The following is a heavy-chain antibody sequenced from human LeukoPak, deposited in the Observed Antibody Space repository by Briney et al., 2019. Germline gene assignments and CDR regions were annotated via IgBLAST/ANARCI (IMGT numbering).Heavy chain of an antibody. CDR3: ARDWGRRYSSGWYGDFDY. Sequence: GGSLRLSCAASGFTLSNYAMHWVRQAQGKGLEWVAVISYDGSDKYYADSVKGRFTISRDNSKNTLYLQMNSLRPEDTAVYYCARDWGRRYSSGWYGDFDYWGQGTLVTVSS. V-gene: IGHV3-30-3*01. CDR2: ISYDGSDK. D-gene: IGHD6-19*01. J-gene: IGHJ4*02. CDR1: GFTLSNYA.